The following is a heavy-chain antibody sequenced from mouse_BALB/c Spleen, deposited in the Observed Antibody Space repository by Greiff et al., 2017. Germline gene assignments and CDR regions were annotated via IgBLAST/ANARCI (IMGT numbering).Heavy chain of an antibody. CDR3: VRNGFGYDPSFAY. CDR2: IWSGGST. CDR1: GFSLTSYG. J-gene: IGHJ3*01. D-gene: IGHD2-2*01. V-gene: IGHV2-2-2*01. Sequence: VKLVESGPGLVQPSQSLSITCTVSGFSLTSYGVHWVRQSPGKGLEWLGVIWSGGSTDYNAAFISRLSISKDNSKSQVFFKMNSLQADDTAIYYCVRNGFGYDPSFAYWGQGTLVTVSA.